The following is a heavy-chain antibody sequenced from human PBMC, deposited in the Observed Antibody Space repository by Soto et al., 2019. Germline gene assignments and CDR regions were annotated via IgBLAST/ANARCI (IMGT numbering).Heavy chain of an antibody. V-gene: IGHV3-11*01. CDR1: GFIFSDYY. J-gene: IGHJ5*02. CDR2: ISSSVTTI. Sequence: GSLRLSCAVSGFIFSDYYMSWIRQAPGKGLEWVPYISSSVTTIYYADSVRGRFTISRDNAKNSLYLQMNSLRAEDTAVYYCARDRGGSYYGGSHWFDPWGQGTLVTVSS. CDR3: ARDRGGSYYGGSHWFDP. D-gene: IGHD1-26*01.